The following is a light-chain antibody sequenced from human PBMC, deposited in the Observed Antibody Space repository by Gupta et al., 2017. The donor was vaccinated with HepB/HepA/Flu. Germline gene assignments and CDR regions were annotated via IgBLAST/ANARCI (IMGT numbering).Light chain of an antibody. V-gene: IGKV1-39*01. J-gene: IGKJ1*01. CDR2: AAS. Sequence: DIQMTQSPSSLSASVGDRVTITCRASQSISSYLNWYQQKPGKAPKLLSYAASSLQSGVPSRCSGSGSGTDFTLTISRRQPEDFATYYGQQRDSTPGTFGQGTKVEIK. CDR3: QQRDSTPGT. CDR1: QSISSY.